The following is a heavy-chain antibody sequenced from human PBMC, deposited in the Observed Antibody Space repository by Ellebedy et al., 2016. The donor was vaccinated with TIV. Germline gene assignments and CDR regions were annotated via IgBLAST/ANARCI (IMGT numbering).Heavy chain of an antibody. CDR2: ISAYNGNT. CDR1: GYTFSSYG. Sequence: AASVKVSCKASGYTFSSYGISWVRQAPGQGLEWIGWISAYNGNTNYAQKLQGRVTMTRDTSTSTVYMELSSLRSEDTAVYYCARDDLEDFWSGYPDYWGQGTLVTVSS. J-gene: IGHJ4*02. CDR3: ARDDLEDFWSGYPDY. V-gene: IGHV1-18*01. D-gene: IGHD3-3*01.